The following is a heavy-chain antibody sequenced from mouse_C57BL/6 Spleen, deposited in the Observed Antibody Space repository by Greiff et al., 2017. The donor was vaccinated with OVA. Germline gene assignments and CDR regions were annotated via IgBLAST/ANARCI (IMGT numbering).Heavy chain of an antibody. J-gene: IGHJ3*01. V-gene: IGHV1-64*01. D-gene: IGHD1-1*01. CDR1: GYTFTSYW. CDR3: ARSAGSSLFAY. Sequence: QVQLQQPGAELVKPGASVKLSCKASGYTFTSYWMHWVKQRPGQGLEWIGMIHPNSGSTNYNEKFKSKATLTVDKSSSTAYMQLSSLTSEDSAVYYGARSAGSSLFAYWGQGTLVTVSA. CDR2: IHPNSGST.